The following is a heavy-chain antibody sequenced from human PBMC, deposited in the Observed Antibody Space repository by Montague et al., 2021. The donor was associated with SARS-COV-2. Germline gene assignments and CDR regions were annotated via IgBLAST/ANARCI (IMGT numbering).Heavy chain of an antibody. J-gene: IGHJ4*02. CDR2: IIHSGGT. Sequence: SETLSLTCAVSGDSISTDNCWSWVRLPPGKGLVWFVEIIHSGGTTYKPPLIRRVSMSVDKSWNQLSLRLPAVTAADTAIYYCAGKGGGASDLAYWGQGTLVTVSS. CDR3: AGKGGGASDLAY. CDR1: GDSISTDNC. V-gene: IGHV4-4*02. D-gene: IGHD2-21*01.